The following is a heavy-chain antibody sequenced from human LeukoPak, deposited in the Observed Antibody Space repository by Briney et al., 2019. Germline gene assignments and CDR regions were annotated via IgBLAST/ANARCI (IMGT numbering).Heavy chain of an antibody. CDR1: GGTFSSYA. J-gene: IGHJ5*02. CDR2: IIPIFGTA. CDR3: ARDITTGTTRFDP. D-gene: IGHD1-1*01. Sequence: SVKVSCKASGGTFSSYAISWVRQAPGQGLEWMGGIIPIFGTANYAQKFQGRVTITRDTSASTVYMELSRLRPEDTAVYYCARDITTGTTRFDPWGQGTLVTVSS. V-gene: IGHV1-69*05.